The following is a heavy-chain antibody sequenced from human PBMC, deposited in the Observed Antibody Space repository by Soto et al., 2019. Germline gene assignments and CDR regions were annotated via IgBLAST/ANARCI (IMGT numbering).Heavy chain of an antibody. CDR3: ARDSGMIRGSYGVDV. J-gene: IGHJ6*02. V-gene: IGHV3-53*01. CDR2: IYRSGAT. Sequence: VGSLRLSCAASGFTVTSNYMTWVRQAPGKGLEWVSVIYRSGATYYPDSVRGRFTASRDYSHNTLYLQMDSLRVEDTAVYYCARDSGMIRGSYGVDVWGPGTTVTVSS. D-gene: IGHD3-10*01. CDR1: GFTVTSNY.